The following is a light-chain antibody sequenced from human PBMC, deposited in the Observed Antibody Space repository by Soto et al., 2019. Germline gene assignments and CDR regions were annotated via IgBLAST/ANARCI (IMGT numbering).Light chain of an antibody. CDR3: CSYAGTTTWV. Sequence: QSALTQPASVSGSPGQSITISCTGTSSDIGSHNFVSWYQQRPGKAPKLMIFDVTKRPSGVSNRFSASKSGNTASLTISGVQAEDEADYYCCSYAGTTTWVFGGGTKVTVL. CDR1: SSDIGSHNF. CDR2: DVT. J-gene: IGLJ3*02. V-gene: IGLV2-23*02.